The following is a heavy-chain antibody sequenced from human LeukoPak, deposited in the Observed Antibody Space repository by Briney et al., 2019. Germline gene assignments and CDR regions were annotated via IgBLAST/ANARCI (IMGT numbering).Heavy chain of an antibody. Sequence: GGSLRLSCAASGFTFSSYRMNWVRQAPGKGLEWVSSISSSGSYMDYADSVKGRFTISRDNAKNSLYLQMNSLRAEDTAVYYCARYYYDSSGYHMGAFDIWGQGTRVTVSS. V-gene: IGHV3-21*01. J-gene: IGHJ3*02. CDR2: ISSSGSYM. D-gene: IGHD3-22*01. CDR1: GFTFSSYR. CDR3: ARYYYDSSGYHMGAFDI.